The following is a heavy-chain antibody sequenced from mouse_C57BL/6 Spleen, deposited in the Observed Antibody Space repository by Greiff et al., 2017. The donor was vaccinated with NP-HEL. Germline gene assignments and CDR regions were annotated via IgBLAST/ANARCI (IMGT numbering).Heavy chain of an antibody. J-gene: IGHJ3*01. CDR2: ISSGSSTI. V-gene: IGHV5-17*01. CDR1: GFTFSDYG. Sequence: DVMLVESGGGLVKPGGSLKLSCAASGFTFSDYGMHWVRQAPEKGLEWVAYISSGSSTIYYADTVNGRFTISRDNAKNTLFLQMTSLRSEDTAMYYCARMETFAYWGQGTLVTVSA. CDR3: ARMETFAY.